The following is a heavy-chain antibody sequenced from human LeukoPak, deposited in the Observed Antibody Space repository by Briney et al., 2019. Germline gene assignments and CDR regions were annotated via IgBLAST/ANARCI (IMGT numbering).Heavy chain of an antibody. D-gene: IGHD3-9*01. CDR1: GFTFSSYA. Sequence: GGSLRLSCVASGFTFSSYAMSWVRQAPGKGLEWVSAISGSGGSTYYADSVKGRFTISRDNSKNTLYLQMNSLRAEDTAVYYCAKGVWATILTNDAFDIWGQGTMVTVSS. CDR3: AKGVWATILTNDAFDI. V-gene: IGHV3-23*01. J-gene: IGHJ3*02. CDR2: ISGSGGST.